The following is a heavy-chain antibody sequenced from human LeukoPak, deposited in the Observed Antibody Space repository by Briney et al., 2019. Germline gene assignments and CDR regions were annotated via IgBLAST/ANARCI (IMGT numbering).Heavy chain of an antibody. Sequence: SETLSLTCTVSGGSISSSSYYWGWIRQPPGKGLEWIGSIYYSGSTYYNPSLKSRVTISVDTSKNQFSLKLSSVTAADTAVYYCARGVGAVAGFFGYWGQGTLVTVSS. J-gene: IGHJ4*02. CDR2: IYYSGST. CDR1: GGSISSSSYY. D-gene: IGHD6-19*01. CDR3: ARGVGAVAGFFGY. V-gene: IGHV4-39*07.